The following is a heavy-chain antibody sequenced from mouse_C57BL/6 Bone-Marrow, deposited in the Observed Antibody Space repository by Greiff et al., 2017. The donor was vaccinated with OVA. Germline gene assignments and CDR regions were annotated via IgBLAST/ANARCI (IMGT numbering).Heavy chain of an antibody. Sequence: EVQLKESGAELVRPGASVKLSCTASGFNIKDDYMHWVKQRPEQGLEWIGWIDPENGDTEYASKFQGKATITADTSSNTAYLQLSSLTSEDTAVYYCTTSRPSIYYAMDYWGQGTSVTVSS. D-gene: IGHD2-10*02. J-gene: IGHJ4*01. CDR3: TTSRPSIYYAMDY. CDR1: GFNIKDDY. CDR2: IDPENGDT. V-gene: IGHV14-4*01.